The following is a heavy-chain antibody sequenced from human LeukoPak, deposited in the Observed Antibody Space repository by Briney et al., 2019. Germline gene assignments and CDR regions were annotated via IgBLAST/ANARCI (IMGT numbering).Heavy chain of an antibody. CDR1: GLSNHCGGYE. CDR3: ARDTRPIWFGEFPAGFDY. D-gene: IGHD3-10*01. J-gene: IGHJ4*02. Sequence: PSDPVSHTRSVSGLSNHCGGYEWRSPRQHPGTGVEWIRHIYYSGSTYYNPSLKSRVTISVDKSKNQFSLKLSSVTAADTAVYCCARDTRPIWFGEFPAGFDYWGQGTLVTVSS. V-gene: IGHV4-31*03. CDR2: IYYSGST.